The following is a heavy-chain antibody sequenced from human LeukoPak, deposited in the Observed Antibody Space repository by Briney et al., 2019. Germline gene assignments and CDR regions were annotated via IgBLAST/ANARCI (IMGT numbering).Heavy chain of an antibody. CDR1: GFTFSSYS. J-gene: IGHJ4*02. V-gene: IGHV3-21*01. D-gene: IGHD4-17*01. CDR2: ISSSSSYI. CDR3: AKDLAYGEASEVSDY. Sequence: GGSLRLSSAASGFTFSSYSMNWVRQAPGKGLGWVSSISSSSSYIYYADSEKGRFTISRDNAKNSLHLQMNSLRAEDTAVYYCAKDLAYGEASEVSDYWGQGTLVTVSS.